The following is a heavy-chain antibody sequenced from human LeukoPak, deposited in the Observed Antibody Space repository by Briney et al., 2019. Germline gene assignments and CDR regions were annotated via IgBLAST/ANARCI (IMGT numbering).Heavy chain of an antibody. CDR1: GDSVSSNSAA. V-gene: IGHV6-1*01. CDR2: TYYRSKWYN. D-gene: IGHD3-10*01. J-gene: IGHJ4*02. CDR3: ARGGLLWFGEPRPLDY. Sequence: SQTLSLTCAISGDSVSSNSAAWNWIRQSPSRGLEWLGRTYYRSKWYNDYAVSVKSRITINPDTSKNQFSLQLNSVTPEDTAVYYCARGGLLWFGEPRPLDYWGQGTLVTVSS.